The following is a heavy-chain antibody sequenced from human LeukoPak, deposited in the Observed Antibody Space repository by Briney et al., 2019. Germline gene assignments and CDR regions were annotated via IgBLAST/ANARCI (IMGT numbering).Heavy chain of an antibody. D-gene: IGHD1-26*01. Sequence: ASVKVSCTASGYTFTSYAMNWVRQAPGQGLEWMGWINTNTGNPTYAQGFTGRFVFSLDTSVSTAYLQISSLKAEGTAVYYCARLAQATGFPFDYWGQGTLVTVSS. J-gene: IGHJ4*02. CDR3: ARLAQATGFPFDY. V-gene: IGHV7-4-1*02. CDR2: INTNTGNP. CDR1: GYTFTSYA.